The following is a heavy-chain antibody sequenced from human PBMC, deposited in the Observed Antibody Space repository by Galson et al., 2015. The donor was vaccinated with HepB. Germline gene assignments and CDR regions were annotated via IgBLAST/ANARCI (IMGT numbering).Heavy chain of an antibody. CDR3: ARDWGDDWQQLKI. V-gene: IGHV1-18*01. Sequence: SVKVSCKASGYTFTSYGVSWVRQAPGQGLERMGWISAYNGNTNYAQKLQGRVTMTTDTSTSTAYMELRSLRSDDTAVYYCARDWGDDWQQLKIWGQGTMVTVSS. J-gene: IGHJ3*02. CDR1: GYTFTSYG. CDR2: ISAYNGNT. D-gene: IGHD6-13*01.